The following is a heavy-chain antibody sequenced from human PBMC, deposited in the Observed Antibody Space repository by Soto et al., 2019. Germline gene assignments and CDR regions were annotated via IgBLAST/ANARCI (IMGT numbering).Heavy chain of an antibody. CDR2: FDPEDGET. Sequence: ASVKVSCKVSGYTLTELSMHWVRQAPGKGLEWMGGFDPEDGETIYAQKFQGRVTMTEDTSTDTAYMELSSLRSEDTAEYYCATDKVGATAFDYWGQGTLVTVSS. V-gene: IGHV1-24*01. J-gene: IGHJ4*02. D-gene: IGHD1-26*01. CDR1: GYTLTELS. CDR3: ATDKVGATAFDY.